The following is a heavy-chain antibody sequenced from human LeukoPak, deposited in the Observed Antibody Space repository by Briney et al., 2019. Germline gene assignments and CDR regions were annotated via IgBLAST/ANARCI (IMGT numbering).Heavy chain of an antibody. J-gene: IGHJ4*02. Sequence: SETLSLTCTVSGGSMSSGDYYYTWIRQPPGKDLEWIGFTYNSGSPYYIPSLKRRSTISIDTSKNQFSLTLKVDTAAYAAAYLCSSLQAHWQNPRSEYWGQGTMVTVSS. CDR2: TYNSGSP. D-gene: IGHD1-1*01. CDR1: GGSMSSGDYY. CDR3: SSLQAHWQNPRSEY. V-gene: IGHV4-30-4*08.